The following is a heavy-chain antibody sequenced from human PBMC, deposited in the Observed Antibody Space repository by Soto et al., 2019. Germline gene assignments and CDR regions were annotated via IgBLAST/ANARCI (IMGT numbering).Heavy chain of an antibody. Sequence: GASVKVSCKASGYTFTSYYMHWVRRAPGQGLEWMGIINPSGGSTSYAQKFQGRVTMTRDTSTSTVYMELSSLRSEDTAVYYCARAGIVGALSNNWFDPWGQGTLVTVSS. V-gene: IGHV1-46*01. CDR1: GYTFTSYY. D-gene: IGHD1-26*01. CDR2: INPSGGST. J-gene: IGHJ5*02. CDR3: ARAGIVGALSNNWFDP.